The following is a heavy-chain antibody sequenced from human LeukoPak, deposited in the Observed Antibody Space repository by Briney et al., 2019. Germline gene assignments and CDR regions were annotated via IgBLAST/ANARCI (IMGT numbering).Heavy chain of an antibody. CDR2: ISSSSSTI. CDR3: AGTWAHDAFDI. Sequence: GGSLRLSCAASGFTFSSYSINWVRQAPGKGLEWVSYISSSSSTIYYADSVKGRFTISRDNAKNSLYLQMNSLRAEDTAVYYCAGTWAHDAFDIWGQGTMVTVSS. CDR1: GFTFSSYS. D-gene: IGHD3-16*01. V-gene: IGHV3-48*01. J-gene: IGHJ3*02.